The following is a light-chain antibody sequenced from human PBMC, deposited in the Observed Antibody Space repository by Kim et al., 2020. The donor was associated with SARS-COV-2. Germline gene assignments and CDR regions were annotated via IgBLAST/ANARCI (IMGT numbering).Light chain of an antibody. CDR1: SLRSYY. V-gene: IGLV3-19*01. Sequence: VAWGQTVRITCQGDSLRSYYATWYQQKPGQAPILVIYGKNNRPSGIPDRFSGSSSGNTASLTITGTQAGDEADYYCNSRDSNDNVVFGGGTKLTV. J-gene: IGLJ2*01. CDR2: GKN. CDR3: NSRDSNDNVV.